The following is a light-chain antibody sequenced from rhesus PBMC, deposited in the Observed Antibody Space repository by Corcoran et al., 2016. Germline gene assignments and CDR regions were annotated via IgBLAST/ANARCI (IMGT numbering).Light chain of an antibody. V-gene: IGKV1-22*01. CDR2: KAS. Sequence: DIQMTQSPSSLSASVGDTVTITCRASQSISSWLAWYQQKPGKPPKLLNYKASTLQSGVPSRCSGSGSGTDFTLTISSLQSEDFATYSCQQYSSSPLTFGGGTKVEIK. J-gene: IGKJ4*01. CDR3: QQYSSSPLT. CDR1: QSISSW.